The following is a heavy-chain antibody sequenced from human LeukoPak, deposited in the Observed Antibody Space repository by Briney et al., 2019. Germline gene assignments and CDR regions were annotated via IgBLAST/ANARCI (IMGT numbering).Heavy chain of an antibody. CDR2: INPGDSDI. V-gene: IGHV5-51*01. D-gene: IGHD1-26*01. J-gene: IGHJ3*02. CDR1: GYSFTTYW. Sequence: GESLKISCRGSGYSFTTYWIGWVRQMPGKGLEWMGIINPGDSDIRYSPSFQGQVTISADKSISTAYLQWSSLKASDTAIYYCARPYHSGSFRWVAFDIWGQGTVVTVSS. CDR3: ARPYHSGSFRWVAFDI.